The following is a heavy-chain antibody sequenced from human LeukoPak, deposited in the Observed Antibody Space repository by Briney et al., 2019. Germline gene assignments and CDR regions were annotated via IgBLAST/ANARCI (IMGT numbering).Heavy chain of an antibody. Sequence: SETLSLTCSVSGDSISSYYWSWIRQPAGKGLEWIGRIYGSGSTNYNPSLKTRVTLSVDTAKNQFSLRLSSVIAADTAVYYCAKGDHYYDSSGYFSWGQGTLVTVSS. CDR3: AKGDHYYDSSGYFS. J-gene: IGHJ4*02. D-gene: IGHD3-22*01. CDR2: IYGSGST. V-gene: IGHV4-4*07. CDR1: GDSISSYY.